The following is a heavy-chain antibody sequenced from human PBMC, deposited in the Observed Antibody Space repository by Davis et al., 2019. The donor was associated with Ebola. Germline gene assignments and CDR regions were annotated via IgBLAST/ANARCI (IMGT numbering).Heavy chain of an antibody. CDR2: IYYSGST. D-gene: IGHD3-10*01. CDR1: GGSISSYY. V-gene: IGHV4-59*12. CDR3: ASQYYYGSGSLLS. J-gene: IGHJ4*02. Sequence: SETLSLTCTVSGGSISSYYWSWIRQPPGKGLEWIGYIYYSGSTNYNPSLKSRVTISVDTSKNQFSLKLSSVTAADTAVYYCASQYYYGSGSLLSWGQGTLVTVSS.